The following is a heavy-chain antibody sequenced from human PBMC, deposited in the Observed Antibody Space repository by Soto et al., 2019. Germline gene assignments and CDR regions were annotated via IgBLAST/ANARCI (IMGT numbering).Heavy chain of an antibody. Sequence: EVQLLESGGGLVQPGGSLRLSCAASGFTFSSYAMSWVRQAPGKGLEWVSAISGSGGSTYYADSVKGRFTISRDNSKNTLYLQMNSLRAEDTAVYYCAKGAVYPPITIFGVAPRYNYYYMDVWGKGTTVTVSS. CDR2: ISGSGGST. V-gene: IGHV3-23*01. CDR1: GFTFSSYA. D-gene: IGHD3-3*01. CDR3: AKGAVYPPITIFGVAPRYNYYYMDV. J-gene: IGHJ6*03.